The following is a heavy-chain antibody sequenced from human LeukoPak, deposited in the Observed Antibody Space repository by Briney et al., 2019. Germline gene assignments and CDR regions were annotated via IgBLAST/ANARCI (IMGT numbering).Heavy chain of an antibody. CDR1: GGSISSYY. J-gene: IGHJ4*02. D-gene: IGHD2-21*02. V-gene: IGHV4-59*08. CDR2: IYYSGST. Sequence: SETLSLTCTVSGGSISSYYWSWIRQPPGKGLEWIGYIYYSGSTNYNPSLKSRVTISVDTSKNQFSLKLSSVTAADTAVYYCARSARGFDCGGDCHIPHYWGQGTLVTVSS. CDR3: ARSARGFDCGGDCHIPHY.